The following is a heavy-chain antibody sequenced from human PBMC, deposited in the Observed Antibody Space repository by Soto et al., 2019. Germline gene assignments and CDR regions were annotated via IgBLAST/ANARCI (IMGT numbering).Heavy chain of an antibody. D-gene: IGHD3-22*01. CDR3: AKDRHYYDSGAPFDY. V-gene: IGHV3-30*18. J-gene: IGHJ4*02. Sequence: PGGSLRLSCAASGFSFHDYGMHWVRQAPGKGLEWVAFISYDERNRYYADSVKGRFAISRDNSNNTLFLEMNSLRSEDTAVYYCAKDRHYYDSGAPFDYWGQGFLVT. CDR2: ISYDERNR. CDR1: GFSFHDYG.